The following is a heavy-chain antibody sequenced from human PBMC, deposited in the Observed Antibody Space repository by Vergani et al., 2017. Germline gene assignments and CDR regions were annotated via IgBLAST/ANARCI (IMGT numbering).Heavy chain of an antibody. CDR2: IIPIFGTA. D-gene: IGHD3-9*01. Sequence: QVQLVQSGAEVKKPGSSVKVSCKASGGTFSSYVISWVRQVPGQGLEWMGRIIPIFGTANYAQKFQGRVTIAADESTSTAYMELSSLRSEDTAVYYCASMAYRFSDVLETFDWLLPDAFDIWGQGTMVTVSS. CDR1: GGTFSSYV. V-gene: IGHV1-69*13. CDR3: ASMAYRFSDVLETFDWLLPDAFDI. J-gene: IGHJ3*02.